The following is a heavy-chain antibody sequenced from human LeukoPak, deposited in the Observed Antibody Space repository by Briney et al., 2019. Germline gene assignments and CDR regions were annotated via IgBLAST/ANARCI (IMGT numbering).Heavy chain of an antibody. D-gene: IGHD3-22*01. CDR1: GFTFSSYS. CDR3: ARASARYDSSGYYYAY. J-gene: IGHJ4*02. Sequence: GGSLRLSCAASGFTFSSYSMNWVRQAPGKGLEWVSYISSSSGTIYYADSVKGRFTISRDNAKNSLYMQMNSLRAEDTAVYYCARASARYDSSGYYYAYWGQGTLVTVSS. V-gene: IGHV3-48*01. CDR2: ISSSSGTI.